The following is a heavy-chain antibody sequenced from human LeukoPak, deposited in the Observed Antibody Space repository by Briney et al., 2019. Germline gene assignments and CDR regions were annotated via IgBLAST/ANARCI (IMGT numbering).Heavy chain of an antibody. CDR3: ARGIAVAATFDY. Sequence: ASVKVSSKASGYTFTGYYMNWVRQAPGQGLLRMRWINPNSGGTNYAQKFQGRVTMTRDTSISTAYMELSRLRSDDTAVYYCARGIAVAATFDYWGQGTLVTVSS. CDR1: GYTFTGYY. CDR2: INPNSGGT. V-gene: IGHV1-2*02. J-gene: IGHJ4*02. D-gene: IGHD6-19*01.